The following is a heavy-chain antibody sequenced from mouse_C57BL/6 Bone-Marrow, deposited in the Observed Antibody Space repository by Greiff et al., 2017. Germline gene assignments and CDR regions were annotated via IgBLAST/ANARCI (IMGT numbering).Heavy chain of an antibody. CDR1: GYTFTSYG. J-gene: IGHJ2*01. D-gene: IGHD1-2*01. CDR2: IYPRSGNT. Sequence: VQLQQSGAELARPGASVKLSCKASGYTFTSYGISWVKQRTGQGLEWIGEIYPRSGNTYYNEKFKGKATLTADKSSSNAYMELRSLTSDDSAVEFCARVRPRRGYLDYWGQGTTLTVSS. V-gene: IGHV1-81*01. CDR3: ARVRPRRGYLDY.